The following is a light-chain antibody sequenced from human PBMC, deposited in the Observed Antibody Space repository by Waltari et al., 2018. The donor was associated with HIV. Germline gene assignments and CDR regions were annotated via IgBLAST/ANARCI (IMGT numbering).Light chain of an antibody. Sequence: SSELTQDPAVSVALGQTVNITCHGDILRNYYSTWYQQKPGQAPLLVIYGENNRPSGIPDRFSGSSSGNTASLTITGAQAEDEADYYCNSRDSSGYHVIFGGGTTLTVL. CDR2: GEN. J-gene: IGLJ2*01. CDR1: ILRNYY. CDR3: NSRDSSGYHVI. V-gene: IGLV3-19*01.